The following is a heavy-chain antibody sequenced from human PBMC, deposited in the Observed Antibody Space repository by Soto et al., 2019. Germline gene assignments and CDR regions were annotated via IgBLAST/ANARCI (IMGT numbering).Heavy chain of an antibody. D-gene: IGHD4-17*01. V-gene: IGHV3-11*01. CDR2: ISSSGSII. CDR3: ARDRGEPPLRYYYGMDV. J-gene: IGHJ6*02. CDR1: GFTFSDYY. Sequence: GGSLRLSCAASGFTFSDYYMSWIRQAPGKGLEWVSDISSSGSIIYYADSVKGRFTISRDNAKNSLYLQMNSLRAEDTAVYYCARDRGEPPLRYYYGMDVWGQGTTVTVSS.